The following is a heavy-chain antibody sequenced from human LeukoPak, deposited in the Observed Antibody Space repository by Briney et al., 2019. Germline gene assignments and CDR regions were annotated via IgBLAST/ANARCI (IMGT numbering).Heavy chain of an antibody. V-gene: IGHV4-39*07. Sequence: PSETLSLTCTVSGGSISSSSYYWGWIRQPPGKGLEWIGSIYYSGGTYYNPSLKSRVTISVDTSKNQFSLKLSSVTAADTAVYYCARVIAAAGKGFDYWGQGTLVTVSS. CDR1: GGSISSSSYY. J-gene: IGHJ4*02. D-gene: IGHD6-13*01. CDR2: IYYSGGT. CDR3: ARVIAAAGKGFDY.